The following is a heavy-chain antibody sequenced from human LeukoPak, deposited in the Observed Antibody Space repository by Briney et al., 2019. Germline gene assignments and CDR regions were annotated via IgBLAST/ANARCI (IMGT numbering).Heavy chain of an antibody. CDR2: IYSGGST. V-gene: IGHV3-53*01. CDR1: GFTVSSNY. CDR3: ARESGIAAAGTPPSGMDV. Sequence: GGSLRLSCAASGFTVSSNYMSWVRQAPGKGLEWVSVIYSGGSTYYADSVKGRFTISRDNSKNTLYLQMNSLRAEDTAVYYCARESGIAAAGTPPSGMDVWGQGTTVTVSS. J-gene: IGHJ6*02. D-gene: IGHD6-13*01.